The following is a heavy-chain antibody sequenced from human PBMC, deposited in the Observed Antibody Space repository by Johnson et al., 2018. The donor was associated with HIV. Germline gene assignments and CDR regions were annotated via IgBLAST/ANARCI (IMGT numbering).Heavy chain of an antibody. Sequence: QMQLVESGGGLVQPGGSLRLSCAASGFTFSSYAMHWVRQAPGKGLQWVAFIRNDGSNEYYADSVKGRFTISRDNSKNTLYLQMNSLRAEDTAVYYCARGALQRGSWYGRDAFDIWGQGTMVTVSS. J-gene: IGHJ3*02. D-gene: IGHD6-13*01. V-gene: IGHV3-30*02. CDR3: ARGALQRGSWYGRDAFDI. CDR1: GFTFSSYA. CDR2: IRNDGSNE.